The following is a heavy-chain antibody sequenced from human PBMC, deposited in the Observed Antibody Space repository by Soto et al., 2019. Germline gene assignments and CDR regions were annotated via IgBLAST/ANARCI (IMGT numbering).Heavy chain of an antibody. CDR1: GGTFSSYA. CDR2: IIPIFGTA. J-gene: IGHJ4*02. Sequence: ASVKVSCKASGGTFSSYAIRWVRQAPGQGLEWMGGIIPIFGTANYAQKFQGRVTITADKSTSTAYMELSSLRSEDTAVYYCASEGVDDSSGYYVYFYFDYWGQGTMVTVYS. D-gene: IGHD3-22*01. V-gene: IGHV1-69*06. CDR3: ASEGVDDSSGYYVYFYFDY.